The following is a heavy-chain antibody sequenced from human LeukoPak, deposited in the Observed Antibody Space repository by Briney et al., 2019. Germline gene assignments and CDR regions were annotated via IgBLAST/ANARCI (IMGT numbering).Heavy chain of an antibody. CDR2: INHSGST. CDR1: GGSFSGYY. Sequence: PSETLSLTCAVYGGSFSGYYWSWIRQPPGRGLEWIGEINHSGSTNYNPSLKSRVTISVDTSKNQFSLKLSSVTAADTAVYYCGTPKSRYARKAYYYDSSGPRRDAFDIWGQGTMVTVSS. D-gene: IGHD3-22*01. J-gene: IGHJ3*02. CDR3: GTPKSRYARKAYYYDSSGPRRDAFDI. V-gene: IGHV4-34*01.